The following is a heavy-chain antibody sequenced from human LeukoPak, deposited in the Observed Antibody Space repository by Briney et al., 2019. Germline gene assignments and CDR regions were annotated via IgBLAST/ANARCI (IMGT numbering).Heavy chain of an antibody. Sequence: SETLSLTCTVSGGSISGYYWSWIRQPPGKGLEWIGYIYSSGNTNCNPSLKSRVTISVDTSKNQFSLKLSSVTAGDTAVYYCAREVPDTAMVPLWGQGTLVTVSS. CDR2: IYSSGNT. J-gene: IGHJ4*02. CDR3: AREVPDTAMVPL. D-gene: IGHD5-18*01. CDR1: GGSISGYY. V-gene: IGHV4-59*01.